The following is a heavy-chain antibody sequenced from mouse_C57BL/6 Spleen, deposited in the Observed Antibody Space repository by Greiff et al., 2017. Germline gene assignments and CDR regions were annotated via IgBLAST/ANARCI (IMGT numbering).Heavy chain of an antibody. J-gene: IGHJ3*01. CDR1: GFSLTSYG. V-gene: IGHV2-6-1*01. CDR2: IWSDGST. CDR3: ARHEPKLLGFAY. D-gene: IGHD1-1*01. Sequence: VQLQQSGPGLVAPSQSLSITCTVSGFSLTSYGVHWVRQPPGKGLEWLVVIWSDGSTTYNSALKSRLSISKDNSKSQVFLKMNSLQTDDTAMYYCARHEPKLLGFAYWGQGTLVTVSA.